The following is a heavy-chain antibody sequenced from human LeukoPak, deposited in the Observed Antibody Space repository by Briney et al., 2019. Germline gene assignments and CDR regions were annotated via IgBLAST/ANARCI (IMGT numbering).Heavy chain of an antibody. V-gene: IGHV3-30*03. CDR3: ARRDFYDTTGYLFDY. J-gene: IGHJ4*02. CDR1: GFTFSSYG. CDR2: ISYDGSNK. Sequence: GGSLRLSCAASGFTFSSYGMHWVRQAPGKGLEWVAVISYDGSNKYYADSVKGRFTISRDNSKNTLYLQMNSLRAEDTAVYYCARRDFYDTTGYLFDYWGQGTLVTVSS. D-gene: IGHD3-22*01.